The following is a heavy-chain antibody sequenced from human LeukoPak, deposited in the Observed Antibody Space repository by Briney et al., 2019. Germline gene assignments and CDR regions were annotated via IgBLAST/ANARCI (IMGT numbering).Heavy chain of an antibody. J-gene: IGHJ4*02. CDR3: ARMPSRVYFWSGYSHFDY. D-gene: IGHD3-3*01. CDR2: ISSSSSTI. Sequence: QAGGSLRLSCAASGFTFSSYSMNWVRQAPGKGLEWVSYISSSSSTIYYADSVKGRFTISRDNAKNSLYLQMNSLRAEDTAVYYCARMPSRVYFWSGYSHFDYWGQGTLVTVSS. V-gene: IGHV3-48*01. CDR1: GFTFSSYS.